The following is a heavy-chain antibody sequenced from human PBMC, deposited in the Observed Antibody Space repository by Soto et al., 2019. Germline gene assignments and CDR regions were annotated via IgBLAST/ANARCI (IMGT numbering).Heavy chain of an antibody. J-gene: IGHJ4*02. CDR1: GYTFTSYG. D-gene: IGHD6-13*01. Sequence: ASVKVSCKASGYTFTSYGISWVRQAPGQGLEWMGWSSAYNGNTKYAQKLQGRGSMTTDTSTSTAYMELRGLRSDDTAVYYCDRDSTIAAAGDSAYWAQRTLVTVSS. V-gene: IGHV1-18*01. CDR2: SSAYNGNT. CDR3: DRDSTIAAAGDSAY.